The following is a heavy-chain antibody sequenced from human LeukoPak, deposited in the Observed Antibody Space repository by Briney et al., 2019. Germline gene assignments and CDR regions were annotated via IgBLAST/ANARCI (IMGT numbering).Heavy chain of an antibody. CDR2: IYSDGSST. D-gene: IGHD6-19*01. CDR3: AREEGPGGGSGWHNWFDP. CDR1: GFTFSSYW. V-gene: IGHV3-74*01. J-gene: IGHJ5*02. Sequence: PGGSLRLSCAASGFTFSSYWMHWVRQAPGKGLGWVSRIYSDGSSTSYADSVKGRFTISRDNAKNTLYLQMNSLRAEDTAVYYCAREEGPGGGSGWHNWFDPWGQGTLVTVSS.